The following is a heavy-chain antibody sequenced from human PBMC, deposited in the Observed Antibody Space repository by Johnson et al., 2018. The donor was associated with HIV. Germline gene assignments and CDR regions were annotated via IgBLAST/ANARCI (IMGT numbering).Heavy chain of an antibody. Sequence: VAFIRYDGSNKYYADSVKGRFTISRDNSKNTLYLQMNSLRAEDTAVYYCAREESIVVVIAIQAFDIWGQGTMVIVSS. V-gene: IGHV3-30*02. CDR2: IRYDGSNK. D-gene: IGHD2-21*01. J-gene: IGHJ3*02. CDR3: AREESIVVVIAIQAFDI.